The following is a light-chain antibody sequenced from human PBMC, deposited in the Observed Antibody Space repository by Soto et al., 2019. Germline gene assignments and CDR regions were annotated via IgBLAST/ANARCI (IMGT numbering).Light chain of an antibody. CDR2: KAS. Sequence: DIQMTQSPSTLSASVGDRVTITCRASQSISTWLAWYQQEPGKAPKLLIYKASSLKSGVPSRFSGSGSGTEFTLNISTLQPDDLATYYCQQYKSYSRTFGQGTKVEIK. V-gene: IGKV1-5*03. CDR1: QSISTW. CDR3: QQYKSYSRT. J-gene: IGKJ1*01.